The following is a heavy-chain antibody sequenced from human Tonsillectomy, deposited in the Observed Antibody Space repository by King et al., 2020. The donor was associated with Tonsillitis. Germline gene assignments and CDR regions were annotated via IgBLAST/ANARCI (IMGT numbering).Heavy chain of an antibody. D-gene: IGHD2-15*01. Sequence: QLQESGPGLVKPSETLSLTCTVSNGSMSNYYWSWIRQPPGKGLEWIGYIYYTGNTNYNPSLKSRVTISLDTSKNQFSLKLNSVTAADTAVYYCAREYCSGSTCYYFDYWGQGALVTVSS. CDR1: NGSMSNYY. V-gene: IGHV4-59*01. CDR3: AREYCSGSTCYYFDY. J-gene: IGHJ4*02. CDR2: IYYTGNT.